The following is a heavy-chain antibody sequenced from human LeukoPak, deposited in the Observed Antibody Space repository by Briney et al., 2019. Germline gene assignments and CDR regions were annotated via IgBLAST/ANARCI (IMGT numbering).Heavy chain of an antibody. CDR3: ASSIAVAGTRFDY. V-gene: IGHV4-59*08. Sequence: PSETLSLTCTVSGGSISSYYWSWIRQPPGKGLEWIGYIYYSGSTNYNPSLKSRVTISVDTSKNQFSLKLSSVTAADTAVYYCASSIAVAGTRFDYWGQGTLVTVSS. J-gene: IGHJ4*02. CDR2: IYYSGST. D-gene: IGHD6-19*01. CDR1: GGSISSYY.